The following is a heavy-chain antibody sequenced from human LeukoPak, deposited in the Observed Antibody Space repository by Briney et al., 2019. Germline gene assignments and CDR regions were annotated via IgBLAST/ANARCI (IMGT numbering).Heavy chain of an antibody. CDR3: AKRRVGSFYFDY. CDR2: ISGSGGST. V-gene: IGHV3-23*01. D-gene: IGHD1-26*01. CDR1: GFTFSSYA. J-gene: IGHJ4*02. Sequence: PGGSLRLSCAASGFTFSSYAMSWVRQAPGKGLEWVSAISGSGGSTYYADSVKGRFTISRDNSKNTLYLQMNGLKAEDTAVYYCAKRRVGSFYFDYWGQGTLVTASS.